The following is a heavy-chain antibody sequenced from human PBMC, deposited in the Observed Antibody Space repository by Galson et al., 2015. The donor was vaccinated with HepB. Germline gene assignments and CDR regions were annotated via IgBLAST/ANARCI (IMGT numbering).Heavy chain of an antibody. CDR3: AREHRWWYPSVYAFDI. CDR1: GCTFTSYG. CDR2: ISAYNGNT. D-gene: IGHD2-15*01. Sequence: SVKVSCKASGCTFTSYGISWVRQAPGQGLEWMGWISAYNGNTNYAQKLQTRVTITTDTSTSTAYMELRSLRSDDTAVYYCAREHRWWYPSVYAFDIWGQGTMVTVSS. J-gene: IGHJ3*02. V-gene: IGHV1-18*01.